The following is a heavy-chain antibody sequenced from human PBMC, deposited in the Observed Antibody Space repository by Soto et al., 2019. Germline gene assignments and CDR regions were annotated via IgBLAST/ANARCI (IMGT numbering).Heavy chain of an antibody. CDR3: ARGGFIAAAGTYYYYGMDV. D-gene: IGHD6-13*01. V-gene: IGHV4-59*01. CDR2: MHYRGST. J-gene: IGHJ6*02. CDR1: GGYISSYY. Sequence: QVQLQESGPGLVKPSETLSLTCTVSGGYISSYYWSWIRQPPGKGLEWIGYMHYRGSTNYNPSLNSRVTISVDTSKNQFALKLSSVTAADTAVYYCARGGFIAAAGTYYYYGMDVWGQGTTVTVSS.